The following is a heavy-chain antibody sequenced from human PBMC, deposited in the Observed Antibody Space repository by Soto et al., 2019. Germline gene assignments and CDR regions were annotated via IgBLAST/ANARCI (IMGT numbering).Heavy chain of an antibody. V-gene: IGHV3-23*01. J-gene: IGHJ4*02. D-gene: IGHD6-13*01. CDR2: ISGSGGST. Sequence: GGSLRLPCASSGFTCSSYAMSLVHPATGKGLEWVSAISGSGGSTYYADSVKGRFTISRDNSKNTLYLQMNSLRAEDTAVVYCAKDKPKYSSSWTYCDYWGTGTRFTV. CDR3: AKDKPKYSSSWTYCDY. CDR1: GFTCSSYA.